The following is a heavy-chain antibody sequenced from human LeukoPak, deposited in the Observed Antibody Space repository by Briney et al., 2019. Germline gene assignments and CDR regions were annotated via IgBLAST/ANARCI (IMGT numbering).Heavy chain of an antibody. CDR3: ARQTSSSSRVDF. D-gene: IGHD6-6*01. Sequence: GESLKISCKGSGYMFSNYWIGWLRQMPGKSLEWMGTIYPGDSDTTYSPSLQGQVTISADKSISTAYLQWNSLKASDTAMYFCARQTSSSSRVDFWGQGTLVTVSS. J-gene: IGHJ4*02. CDR1: GYMFSNYW. CDR2: IYPGDSDT. V-gene: IGHV5-51*01.